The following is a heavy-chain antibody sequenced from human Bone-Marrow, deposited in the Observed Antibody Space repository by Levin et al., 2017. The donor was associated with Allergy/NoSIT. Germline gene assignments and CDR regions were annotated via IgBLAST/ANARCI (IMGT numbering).Heavy chain of an antibody. Sequence: SETLSLTCTVSGGSISSSSYYWGWIRQPPGKGLEWIGSIYYSGSTYYNPSLKSRVTISVDTSKNQFSLKLSSVTAADTAVYYCARTETLYSGSYAPPFDIWGQGTMVTVSS. J-gene: IGHJ3*02. CDR3: ARTETLYSGSYAPPFDI. D-gene: IGHD1-26*01. V-gene: IGHV4-39*01. CDR2: IYYSGST. CDR1: GGSISSSSYY.